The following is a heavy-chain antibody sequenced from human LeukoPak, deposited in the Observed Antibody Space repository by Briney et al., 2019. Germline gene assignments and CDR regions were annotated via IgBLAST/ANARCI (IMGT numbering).Heavy chain of an antibody. J-gene: IGHJ3*02. CDR3: AKSRITIFGVVTTPGDAFDI. D-gene: IGHD3-3*01. Sequence: GGSLRLSCAASGFTFSSYAMSWVRQAPGKGLEWVSAISGSGGSTYYADSVKGRFTISRDNSKNTLYLQMNSLRAEDTAVYYCAKSRITIFGVVTTPGDAFDIWGQGTMVTVSS. CDR1: GFTFSSYA. V-gene: IGHV3-23*01. CDR2: ISGSGGST.